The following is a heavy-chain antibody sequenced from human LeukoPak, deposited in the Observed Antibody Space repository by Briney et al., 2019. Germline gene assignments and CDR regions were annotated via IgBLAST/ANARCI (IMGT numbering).Heavy chain of an antibody. Sequence: GGSLRLSCAASGLRFSDYYVSWIRQAPGKGLQWVSYISSGGDIMHYADSVKGRFTSSRDNAKKSLYLEMNSLRAEDTAVYYCARDQYGLGYGSLFDYWGQGTLVTVSS. CDR3: ARDQYGLGYGSLFDY. CDR2: ISSGGDIM. J-gene: IGHJ4*02. V-gene: IGHV3-11*01. D-gene: IGHD3-10*01. CDR1: GLRFSDYY.